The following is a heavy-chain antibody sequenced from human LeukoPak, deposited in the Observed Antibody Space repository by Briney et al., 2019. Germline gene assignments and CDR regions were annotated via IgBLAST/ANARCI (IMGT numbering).Heavy chain of an antibody. CDR3: ASSIRGTAWLNR. CDR2: INHSGST. V-gene: IGHV4-34*01. Sequence: SETLSLTCAVYGGSFSGYYCSWIRQPPGKGLEWIGEINHSGSTNYNPPLKSRVSISVDTSKNQFSLKLSSVTAADTAVYYCASSIRGTAWLNRWGQGTLVTVSS. CDR1: GGSFSGYY. J-gene: IGHJ4*02. D-gene: IGHD3-10*01.